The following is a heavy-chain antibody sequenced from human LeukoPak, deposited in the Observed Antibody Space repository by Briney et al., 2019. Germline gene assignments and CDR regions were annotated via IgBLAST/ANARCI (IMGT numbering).Heavy chain of an antibody. Sequence: PGGSLRLSCAASGFTFSSYAMSWVRQAPGKGLEWVSAISGSGGSTYYADSVKGRFTISRDNSKNTLYLQMNRLRAEDTAVYYCAKGRDMPYYYYMDVWGKGTTVTVSS. J-gene: IGHJ6*03. CDR3: AKGRDMPYYYYMDV. V-gene: IGHV3-23*01. CDR2: ISGSGGST. CDR1: GFTFSSYA. D-gene: IGHD2-15*01.